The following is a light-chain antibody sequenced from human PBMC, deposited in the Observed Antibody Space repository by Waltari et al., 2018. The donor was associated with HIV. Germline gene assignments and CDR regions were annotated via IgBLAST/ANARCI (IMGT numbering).Light chain of an antibody. CDR2: DVS. J-gene: IGLJ2*01. CDR3: SSYTSSSTLN. V-gene: IGLV2-14*03. Sequence: QSALTQPASVSGCPGQSITISSTGTSSDVGGSNYVSWYQQHPGKAPKRMIYDVSNRPSGVSNRFSGSKSGNTASLTISGLQAEDEADYYCSSYTSSSTLNFGGGTKLTVL. CDR1: SSDVGGSNY.